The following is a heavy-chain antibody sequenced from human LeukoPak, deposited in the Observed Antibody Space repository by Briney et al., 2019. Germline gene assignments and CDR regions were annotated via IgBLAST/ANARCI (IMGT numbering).Heavy chain of an antibody. CDR3: AQKGGADY. J-gene: IGHJ4*02. CDR2: ISSSSSSSM. V-gene: IGHV3-48*02. D-gene: IGHD2-15*01. CDR1: GFTFSRFG. Sequence: GGSLRLSCAASGFTFSRFGMNWVRQAPGKGLEWVSYISSSSSSSMYYADSVKGRFTISRDNAKNSLYLQMNSLRDEDTAVYYCAQKGGADYWGQGTLVTVSS.